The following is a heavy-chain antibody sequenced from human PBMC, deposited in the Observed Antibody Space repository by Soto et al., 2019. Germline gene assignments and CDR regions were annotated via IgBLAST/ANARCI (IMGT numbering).Heavy chain of an antibody. CDR1: GFTFSSYW. CDR2: IKQDGSEK. V-gene: IGHV3-7*01. D-gene: IGHD3-22*01. Sequence: GGSLRLSCAVSGFTFSSYWMSWFRQAPGKGLEWVANIKQDGSEKKYVDSVKGRFTFSRDNAQNSMYLQMNSLRAEDTAVYYCARASWDSSGFYPYYFDYWGQGALVTVSS. CDR3: ARASWDSSGFYPYYFDY. J-gene: IGHJ4*02.